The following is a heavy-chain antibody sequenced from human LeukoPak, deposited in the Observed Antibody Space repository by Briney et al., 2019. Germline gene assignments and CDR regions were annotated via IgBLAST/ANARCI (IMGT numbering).Heavy chain of an antibody. V-gene: IGHV3-7*03. J-gene: IGHJ6*04. CDR1: GFTFSSYW. Sequence: GGSLRLSCAASGFTFSSYWMSWVRQAPGKGLEWVANIKQDGSEEYYVDSVKGRFTISRDNAKNSLYLQMNSLRAEDTAVYYCACTPTSYYYYYGMDVWGKGTTVTVSS. CDR3: ACTPTSYYYYYGMDV. CDR2: IKQDGSEE. D-gene: IGHD2/OR15-2a*01.